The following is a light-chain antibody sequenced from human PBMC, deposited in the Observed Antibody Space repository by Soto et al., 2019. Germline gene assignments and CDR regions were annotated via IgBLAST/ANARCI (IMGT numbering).Light chain of an antibody. J-gene: IGLJ3*02. V-gene: IGLV1-47*01. CDR3: AAWDVYLSAV. CDR2: RDN. CDR1: SSNIGSKF. Sequence: QSVLTQPPSASGTPGQRVTISCSGSSSNIGSKFVYWYQHLPGTAPKLLIYRDNQRPSGVPDRFSGSKSGTSASLAISGLRYEDEADYYCAAWDVYLSAVFGGGTKVTVL.